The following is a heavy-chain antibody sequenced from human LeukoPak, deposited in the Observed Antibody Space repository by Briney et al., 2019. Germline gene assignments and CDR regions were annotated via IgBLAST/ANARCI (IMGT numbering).Heavy chain of an antibody. Sequence: GGSLRLPCAASGFTFSSYGMSWVRQAPGKGLEWVLAISGSGGSTYYADSVKGRFTISRDNSKNTLYLQMNSLRAEDTAVYYCAKEGCSGGSCYSVGWFDPWGQGTLVTVSS. CDR1: GFTFSSYG. J-gene: IGHJ5*02. CDR2: ISGSGGST. D-gene: IGHD2-15*01. CDR3: AKEGCSGGSCYSVGWFDP. V-gene: IGHV3-23*01.